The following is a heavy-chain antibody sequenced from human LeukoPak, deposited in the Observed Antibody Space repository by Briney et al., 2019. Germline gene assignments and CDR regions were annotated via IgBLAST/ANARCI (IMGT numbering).Heavy chain of an antibody. CDR2: IYYSGST. V-gene: IGHV4-61*01. J-gene: IGHJ6*04. CDR1: GGSVSSGSYY. D-gene: IGHD3-10*01. CDR3: ARDRLLWFGELSYGMDV. Sequence: SETLSLTCTVSGGSVSSGSYYWSWIRQPPGEGLEWIGYIYYSGSTNYNPSLKSRVTISVDTSKNQFSLKLSSVTAADTAVYYCARDRLLWFGELSYGMDVWGKGTTVTVSS.